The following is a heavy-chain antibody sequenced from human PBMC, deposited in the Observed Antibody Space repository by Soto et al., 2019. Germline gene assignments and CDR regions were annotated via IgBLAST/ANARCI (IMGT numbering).Heavy chain of an antibody. CDR2: ISAYNGNT. J-gene: IGHJ5*02. CDR1: GYTFTSYG. D-gene: IGHD6-13*01. Sequence: ASVKVSCKASGYTFTSYGISWVRQAPGQGLEWMGWISAYNGNTNYAQKLQGRVTITADKSTSTAYMELSSLRSEDTAVYYCARNEYSSSWYSWFDPWGQGTLVTVSS. CDR3: ARNEYSSSWYSWFDP. V-gene: IGHV1-18*04.